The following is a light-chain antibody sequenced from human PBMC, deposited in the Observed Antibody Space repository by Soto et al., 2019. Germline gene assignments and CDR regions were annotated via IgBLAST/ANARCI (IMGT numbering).Light chain of an antibody. CDR1: SSDVGGYNY. Sequence: QSALTQPRSVSGSPGQSVSISCTGTSSDVGGYNYVSWYQQHPGKAPKVIIYDVSKRPSGVPDRFSGSKSGNTASLTISGLQAEDEADYYCSSYAGRCFLVFGGGTKLTVL. J-gene: IGLJ2*01. CDR3: SSYAGRCFLV. CDR2: DVS. V-gene: IGLV2-11*01.